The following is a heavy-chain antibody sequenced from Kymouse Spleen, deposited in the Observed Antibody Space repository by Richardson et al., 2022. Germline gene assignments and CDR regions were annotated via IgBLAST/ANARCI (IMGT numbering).Heavy chain of an antibody. Sequence: QVQLVQSGAEVKKPGASVKVSCKASGYTFTSYAMHWVRQAPGQRLEWMGWINAGNGNTKYSQKFQGRVTITRDTSASTAYMELSSLRSEDTAVYYCARETITGTTRYYYGMDVWGQGTTVTVSS. CDR3: ARETITGTTRYYYGMDV. J-gene: IGHJ6*02. D-gene: IGHD1-7*01. CDR1: GYTFTSYA. V-gene: IGHV1-3*01. CDR2: INAGNGNT.